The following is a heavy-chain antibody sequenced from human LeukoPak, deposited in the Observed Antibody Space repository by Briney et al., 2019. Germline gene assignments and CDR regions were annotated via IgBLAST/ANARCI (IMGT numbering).Heavy chain of an antibody. CDR2: LYYSGST. CDR3: ARHANAYSSGWFDY. CDR1: GEYITSSY. V-gene: IGHV4-59*08. D-gene: IGHD6-25*01. Sequence: SETLSLTCTVSGEYITSSYWSWIRQPPGKGLEWIGYLYYSGSTNYNPSLKSRVTMSVDTSRNQFSLKLSSVTAAGTAVYYCARHANAYSSGWFDYWGQGTLVTVSS. J-gene: IGHJ4*02.